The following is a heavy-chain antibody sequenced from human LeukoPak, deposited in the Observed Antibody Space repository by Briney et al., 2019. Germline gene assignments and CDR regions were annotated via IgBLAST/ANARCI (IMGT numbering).Heavy chain of an antibody. CDR1: GFTVSSNY. D-gene: IGHD5-18*01. CDR3: ARDRIQLSKFDY. Sequence: GGSLRLSCAASGFTVSSNYMSWVRQAPGKGLEWVSVIYSGGSTYYADSVKGRFTISRDNSKNTLYLQMNSLRAEDTAVYYCARDRIQLSKFDYWGQGTLVTVSS. CDR2: IYSGGST. V-gene: IGHV3-66*02. J-gene: IGHJ4*02.